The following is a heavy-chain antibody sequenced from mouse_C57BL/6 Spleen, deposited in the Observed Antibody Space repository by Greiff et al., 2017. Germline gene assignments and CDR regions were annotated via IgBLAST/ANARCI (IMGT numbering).Heavy chain of an antibody. D-gene: IGHD2-10*02. J-gene: IGHJ4*01. Sequence: QVQLKQSGAELVRPGASVTLSCKASGYTFTDYEMHWVKQTPVHGLEWIGAIDPETGGTAYNQKFKGKAILTADKSSSTAYMELRSLTSEDSAVYYCTRYPSNYDAMDYWGQGTSVTVSS. CDR3: TRYPSNYDAMDY. CDR2: IDPETGGT. CDR1: GYTFTDYE. V-gene: IGHV1-15*01.